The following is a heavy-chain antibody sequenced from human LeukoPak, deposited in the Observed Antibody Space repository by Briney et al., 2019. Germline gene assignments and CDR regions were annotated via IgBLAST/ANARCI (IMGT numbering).Heavy chain of an antibody. CDR2: ITGDGAYT. CDR3: AKRNSFSSGWFTD. J-gene: IGHJ4*02. V-gene: IGHV3-23*01. D-gene: IGHD6-19*01. Sequence: PGGSLRLSCAASRFTFSGYSMTWVRQAPGKGLEWVSAITGDGAYTDYADSVKGRFTISRDNSNNMLYLQMNRLRAEDTAVYYCAKRNSFSSGWFTDWGQGTLVTVSS. CDR1: RFTFSGYS.